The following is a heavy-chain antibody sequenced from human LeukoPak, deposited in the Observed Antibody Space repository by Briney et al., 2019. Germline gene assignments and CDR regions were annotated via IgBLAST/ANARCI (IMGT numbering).Heavy chain of an antibody. CDR1: GYTFTSYA. Sequence: ASVKVSCEASGYTFTSYAMNWVRQAPGQGLEWMGWINTNTGNPTYAQGFTGRFVFSLDTSVSTAYLQISSLKAEDTAVYYCARARIHLWQRRYNWFDPWGQGTLVTVSS. CDR3: ARARIHLWQRRYNWFDP. CDR2: INTNTGNP. V-gene: IGHV7-4-1*02. D-gene: IGHD5-18*01. J-gene: IGHJ5*02.